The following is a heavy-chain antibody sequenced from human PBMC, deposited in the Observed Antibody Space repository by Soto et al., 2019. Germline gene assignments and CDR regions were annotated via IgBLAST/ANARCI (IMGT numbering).Heavy chain of an antibody. CDR1: GGSISSYY. CDR2: IYYSGST. Sequence: SETLSLTCTVSGGSISSYYWSWIRQPPGKGLEWIGYIYYSGSTNYNPSLKSRVTISVDTSKNQFSLKLSSVTAADTAVYYCAREDYDSSGYYFDYWGQGTLVTVSS. CDR3: AREDYDSSGYYFDY. J-gene: IGHJ4*02. V-gene: IGHV4-59*01. D-gene: IGHD3-22*01.